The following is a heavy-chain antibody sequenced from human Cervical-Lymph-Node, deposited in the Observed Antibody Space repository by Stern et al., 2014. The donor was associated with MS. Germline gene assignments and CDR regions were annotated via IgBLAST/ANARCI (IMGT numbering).Heavy chain of an antibody. CDR2: INPNTGGT. V-gene: IGHV1-2*02. CDR1: GYIFTGYY. D-gene: IGHD3-3*01. Sequence: VQLVQSGAEVKKPGASVKVSCKTSGYIFTGYYIHWVRQAPGQGLEWMAWINPNTGGTKYAQKFQGRVTMSRDTYISTAYVELSSLTSDDTAVYYCARDQRGITIFGVVTDYYYLGMDVWGQGTTVTVSS. J-gene: IGHJ6*02. CDR3: ARDQRGITIFGVVTDYYYLGMDV.